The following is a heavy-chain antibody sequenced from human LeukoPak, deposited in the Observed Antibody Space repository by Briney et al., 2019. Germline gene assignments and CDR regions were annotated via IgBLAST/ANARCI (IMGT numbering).Heavy chain of an antibody. CDR1: GYTFTGYY. CDR3: ARDRNPLYDFWSGSDY. V-gene: IGHV1-2*02. J-gene: IGHJ4*02. D-gene: IGHD3-3*01. CDR2: INLNSGGT. Sequence: ASVKVSCKASGYTFTGYYMHWVRQAPGQGLEWMGWINLNSGGTNYAQKFQGRVTMTRDMSISTAYMELSRLRSDDTAVYYCARDRNPLYDFWSGSDYWGQGTLVTVSS.